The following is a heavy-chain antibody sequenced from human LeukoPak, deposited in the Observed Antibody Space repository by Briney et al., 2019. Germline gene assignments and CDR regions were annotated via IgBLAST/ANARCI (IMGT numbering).Heavy chain of an antibody. CDR1: GGSISSSSYY. J-gene: IGHJ4*02. CDR3: AGYHCSSTSCYFDY. V-gene: IGHV4-39*01. Sequence: SETLSLTCTVSGGSISSSSYYWGWIRQPPGKGLEWIGSIYYSGSTYYNPSLKSRVTISVGTSKNQFSLKLSSVTAADTAVYYCAGYHCSSTSCYFDYWGQGTLVTVSS. D-gene: IGHD2-2*01. CDR2: IYYSGST.